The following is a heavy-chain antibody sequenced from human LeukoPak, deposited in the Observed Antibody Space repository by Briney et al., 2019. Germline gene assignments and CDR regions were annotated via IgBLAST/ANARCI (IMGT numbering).Heavy chain of an antibody. D-gene: IGHD3-16*02. CDR3: AGDLSGYDYVWGSYPYYFDY. J-gene: IGHJ4*02. CDR1: GFTFSSYS. V-gene: IGHV3-21*01. Sequence: GGSLRLSCAASGFTFSSYSMNWVRQAPGKGLKWVSSISSSSSYIYYADSVKGRFTISRDNAKNSLYLQMNSLRAEDTAVYYCAGDLSGYDYVWGSYPYYFDYWGQGTLVTVSS. CDR2: ISSSSSYI.